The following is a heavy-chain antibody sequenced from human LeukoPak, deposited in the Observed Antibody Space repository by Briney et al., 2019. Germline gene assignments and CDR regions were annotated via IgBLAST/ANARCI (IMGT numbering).Heavy chain of an antibody. CDR1: GFTLSSYS. Sequence: GGSLRLSCAASGFTLSSYSINWVRQAPGKGLEWVSYISSSGSTIYYADSVKGRFTISRDNAKNSLYLQMNSLRAEDTAVYYCVRDGSSWGNFDYWGQGTLVSVSS. CDR3: VRDGSSWGNFDY. D-gene: IGHD7-27*01. CDR2: ISSSGSTI. V-gene: IGHV3-48*04. J-gene: IGHJ4*02.